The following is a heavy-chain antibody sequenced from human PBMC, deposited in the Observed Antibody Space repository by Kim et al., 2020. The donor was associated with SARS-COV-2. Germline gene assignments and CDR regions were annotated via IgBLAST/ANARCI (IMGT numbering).Heavy chain of an antibody. D-gene: IGHD6-13*01. V-gene: IGHV4-39*01. Sequence: YNPPLKSRVTVSVDTAKNLFSLKLSSVTAADTAVYYCARQSSSWDQFDYWAQGTLVTVSS. J-gene: IGHJ4*02. CDR3: ARQSSSWDQFDY.